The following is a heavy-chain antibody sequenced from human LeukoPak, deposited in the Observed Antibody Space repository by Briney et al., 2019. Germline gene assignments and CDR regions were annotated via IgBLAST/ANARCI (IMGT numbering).Heavy chain of an antibody. J-gene: IGHJ4*02. CDR3: ARELVDTSGHYYLDY. Sequence: GGSLRLSCAASGFTFSSYTMNWVRQAPGKGLEWVSSISGSSRYIYYADSVKGRFTISRDYSLFLQMNGLRAEDTAVYYCARELVDTSGHYYLDYWGQGTLVTVSS. D-gene: IGHD3-22*01. V-gene: IGHV3-21*01. CDR1: GFTFSSYT. CDR2: ISGSSRYI.